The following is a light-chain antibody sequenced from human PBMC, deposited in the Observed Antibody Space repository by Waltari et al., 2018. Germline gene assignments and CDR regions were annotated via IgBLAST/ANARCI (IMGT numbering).Light chain of an antibody. CDR1: SDALGGCYL. Sequence: QSALTPPASVSGSPGQSLPISCSGTSDALGGCYLLSWYQQYPGKAPKLIIYEVSKWPSGVSHRFSGSKSGSTASLTISGLQPEDEAEYFCCSYSRVTTYVVFGGGTRVTV. CDR3: CSYSRVTTYVV. CDR2: EVS. J-gene: IGLJ2*01. V-gene: IGLV2-23*02.